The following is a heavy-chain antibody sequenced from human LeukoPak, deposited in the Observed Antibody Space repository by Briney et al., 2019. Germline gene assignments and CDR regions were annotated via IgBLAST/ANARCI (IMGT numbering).Heavy chain of an antibody. CDR1: GYTFTNYG. Sequence: ASVKVSCKTSGYTFTNYGISWVRQAPGQGLEWMGWISGYNGNTNYVQKFRGRVTMTTDTSTSTVYMELRSLRSDDTAVYYCAPHPLGYDSSGYYYPSIDYWGQGTLVTVSS. CDR3: APHPLGYDSSGYYYPSIDY. V-gene: IGHV1-18*01. CDR2: ISGYNGNT. J-gene: IGHJ4*02. D-gene: IGHD3-22*01.